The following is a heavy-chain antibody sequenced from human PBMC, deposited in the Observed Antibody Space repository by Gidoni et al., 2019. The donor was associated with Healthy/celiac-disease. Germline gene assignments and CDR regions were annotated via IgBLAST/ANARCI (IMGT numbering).Heavy chain of an antibody. Sequence: QVQLVESGGGVVHPGWSLRLSCAASGFTFSSYGMHWVRQAPGKGLEWVAVIWYDGINKYYADSVKGRFTISRDNSKNTLYLQMNSLRAEDTAVYYCARDLSVAGYFDYWGQGTLVTVSS. CDR2: IWYDGINK. CDR1: GFTFSSYG. V-gene: IGHV3-33*01. D-gene: IGHD6-19*01. J-gene: IGHJ4*02. CDR3: ARDLSVAGYFDY.